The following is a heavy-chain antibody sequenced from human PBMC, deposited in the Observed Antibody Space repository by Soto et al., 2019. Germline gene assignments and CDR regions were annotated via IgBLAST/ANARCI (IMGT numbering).Heavy chain of an antibody. CDR2: MNPNSGNT. D-gene: IGHD6-19*01. J-gene: IGHJ4*02. V-gene: IGHV1-8*01. CDR1: GYTFTSFD. CDR3: ARAYPWGVAVAGM. Sequence: QVQLVQSGAEVKKPGASVKVSCKASGYTFTSFDINWVRQATGQGLEWMGWMNPNSGNTGYAQKCHGRVTITLNTSKSTAYMELSSLRSEDTAVYYCARAYPWGVAVAGMWGQGTLVTVSS.